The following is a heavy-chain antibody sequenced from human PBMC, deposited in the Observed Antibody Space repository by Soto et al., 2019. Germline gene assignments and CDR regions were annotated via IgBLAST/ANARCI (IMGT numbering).Heavy chain of an antibody. D-gene: IGHD3-22*01. Sequence: VQLVESGGGVVQPGRSLRLSCAASGFTFSSYGMHWVRQAPGKGLEWVAVISYDGSNKYYADSVKGRFTISRDNSKNTLYLQMNSLRAEDTAVYYCAKDHNYYDSSGYFDYWGQGTLVTVSS. CDR1: GFTFSSYG. V-gene: IGHV3-30*18. J-gene: IGHJ4*02. CDR3: AKDHNYYDSSGYFDY. CDR2: ISYDGSNK.